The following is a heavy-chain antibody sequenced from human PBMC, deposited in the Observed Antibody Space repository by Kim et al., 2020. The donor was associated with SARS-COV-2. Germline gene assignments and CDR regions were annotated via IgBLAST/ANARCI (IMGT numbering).Heavy chain of an antibody. CDR3: AITTYYYGSGSGYFEH. Sequence: ASGKGRLTISRPTSNNTLYLQMNSLRPEDTAVYYCAITTYYYGSGSGYFEHWGQGALVTVSS. D-gene: IGHD3-10*01. V-gene: IGHV3-53*04. J-gene: IGHJ4*02.